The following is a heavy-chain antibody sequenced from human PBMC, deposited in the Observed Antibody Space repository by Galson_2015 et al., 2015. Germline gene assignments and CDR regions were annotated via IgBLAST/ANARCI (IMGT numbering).Heavy chain of an antibody. Sequence: SLRLSCAASRFTFSSYSMNWVRQAPGRGLEWVSSISSSGSYVYYADSVKGRFTISRDNAKNSLYLQMNSLRAEDTAVYYCARPQYSGSYYGVFEIWGQGTMLTVSS. CDR1: RFTFSSYS. J-gene: IGHJ3*02. CDR3: ARPQYSGSYYGVFEI. CDR2: ISSSGSYV. D-gene: IGHD1-26*01. V-gene: IGHV3-21*01.